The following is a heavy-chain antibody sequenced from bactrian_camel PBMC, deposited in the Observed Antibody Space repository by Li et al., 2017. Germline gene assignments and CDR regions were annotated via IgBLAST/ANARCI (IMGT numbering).Heavy chain of an antibody. CDR3: ARVRGVVAVGFVDY. CDR1: GYSSSRYY. J-gene: IGHJ4*01. Sequence: VQLVESGGGSVEAEGPLRLSCVVSGYSSSRYYMGWLRQAPGKEREGVAGDDSVGSTWYADSVKGRFTISRDNAKNTVYLQMNSLKPDDTAVYSCARVRGVVAVGFVDYWGQGTQVTVS. V-gene: IGHV3S10*01. D-gene: IGHD6*01. CDR2: DDSVGST.